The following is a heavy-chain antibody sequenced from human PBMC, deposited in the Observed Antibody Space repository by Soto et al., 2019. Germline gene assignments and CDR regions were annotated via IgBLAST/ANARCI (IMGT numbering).Heavy chain of an antibody. D-gene: IGHD3-10*01. J-gene: IGHJ6*02. CDR3: AKEGQEIGPQPSYYYGMDV. Sequence: GGSLTLSFAASGFTFSSYGIHWVRQAPGKGLEWVAVISYDGSNKYYADSVKGRFTISRDNSKNTLYLQMNRLRAEDTAVYYCAKEGQEIGPQPSYYYGMDVWGQGTTVTVSS. V-gene: IGHV3-30*18. CDR2: ISYDGSNK. CDR1: GFTFSSYG.